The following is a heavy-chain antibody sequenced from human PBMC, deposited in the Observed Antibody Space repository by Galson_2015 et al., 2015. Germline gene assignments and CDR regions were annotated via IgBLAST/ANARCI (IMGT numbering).Heavy chain of an antibody. Sequence: SLRLSCAASGFTFSSYGVHWVRQAPSKGLEWVAVISYDGSNKYYADSVKGRFTISRDNSKNTLYLQMNSLRAEDTAVYYCARDVDSSGYSPADYWGQGTLVTVSS. D-gene: IGHD3-22*01. CDR2: ISYDGSNK. V-gene: IGHV3-30*03. CDR1: GFTFSSYG. J-gene: IGHJ4*02. CDR3: ARDVDSSGYSPADY.